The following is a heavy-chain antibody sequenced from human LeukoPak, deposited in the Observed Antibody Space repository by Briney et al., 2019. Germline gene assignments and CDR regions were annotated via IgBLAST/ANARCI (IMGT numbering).Heavy chain of an antibody. J-gene: IGHJ3*02. D-gene: IGHD6-13*01. Sequence: GGSLRLSCAASGFTFSSYWMSWVRQAPGKGLEWVANIKQDGSEKYYVGSVKGRFTISRDNAKNSLYLQMNSLRAEDTAVYYCARGITPRIAAPPGAFDIWGQGTMVTVSS. V-gene: IGHV3-7*05. CDR3: ARGITPRIAAPPGAFDI. CDR1: GFTFSSYW. CDR2: IKQDGSEK.